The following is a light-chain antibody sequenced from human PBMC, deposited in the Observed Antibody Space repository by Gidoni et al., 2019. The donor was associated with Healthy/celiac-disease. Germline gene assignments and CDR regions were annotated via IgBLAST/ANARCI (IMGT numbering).Light chain of an antibody. CDR2: DAS. Sequence: SQSVTNNYLAWYQQKPGKAPRLVISDASNRATGIPDRFSGSGSGPDFPLTISRVEPEDFAVYYCQQSGSSPYTFGQGSKLEIK. CDR1: QSVTNNY. CDR3: QQSGSSPYT. V-gene: IGKV3-20*01. J-gene: IGKJ2*01.